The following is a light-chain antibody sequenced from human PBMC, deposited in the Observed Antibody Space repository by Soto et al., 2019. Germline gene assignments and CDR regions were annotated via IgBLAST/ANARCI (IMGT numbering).Light chain of an antibody. CDR1: QSISSY. CDR3: QQSYTTPRT. CDR2: AAF. Sequence: DIQMTQFPSSLSASVGDRVTITCRASQSISSYLNWYQQKPGKAPKLLIYAAFSLQSGVPSRFSGSGSGTDFTLTISSLQPEDFATYYCQQSYTTPRTFGQGTKVEIK. V-gene: IGKV1-39*01. J-gene: IGKJ1*01.